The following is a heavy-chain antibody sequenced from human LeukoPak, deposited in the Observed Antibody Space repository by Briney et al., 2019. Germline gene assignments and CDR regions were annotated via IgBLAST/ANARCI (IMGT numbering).Heavy chain of an antibody. V-gene: IGHV3-23*01. Sequence: GGSLRLSCAASGFTFSTCAMSWVRQAPGKGLEWVSGIGGSGGSTYYADSAKGRFTISRDNSKNTLYLQMNSLRAEDTAVYYCAKGSGILTGYTITFDYWGQGTLVTVSS. CDR2: IGGSGGST. CDR3: AKGSGILTGYTITFDY. CDR1: GFTFSTCA. D-gene: IGHD3-9*01. J-gene: IGHJ4*02.